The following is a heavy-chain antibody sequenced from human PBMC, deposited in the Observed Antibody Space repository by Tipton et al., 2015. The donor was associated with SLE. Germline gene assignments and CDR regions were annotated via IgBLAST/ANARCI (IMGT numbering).Heavy chain of an antibody. V-gene: IGHV4-34*01. D-gene: IGHD3-22*01. CDR1: GGSFSGYY. CDR3: ARDRDYYDSSGLFDP. CDR2: INHSGRT. Sequence: TLSLTCAVYGGSFSGYYWSWIRQPPGKGLEWIGEINHSGRTNYNPSLKSRVTISVDTSKNQFSLKLSSVTAADTAVYYCARDRDYYDSSGLFDPWGQGTLVTVSS. J-gene: IGHJ5*02.